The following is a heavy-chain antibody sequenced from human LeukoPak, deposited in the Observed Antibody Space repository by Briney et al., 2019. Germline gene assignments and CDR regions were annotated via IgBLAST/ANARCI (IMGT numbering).Heavy chain of an antibody. D-gene: IGHD4-23*01. J-gene: IGHJ5*02. CDR1: GGSISSGGYY. CDR3: AREVVTALGGFDL. CDR2: IYHSGST. Sequence: SETLSLTCTVSGGSISSGGYYWSWIRQPPGKGLEWIGYIYHSGSTYYNPSLKSRVTISVDRSKNQFSLKLSSVTAADTAVYYCAREVVTALGGFDLWGQGTLVTVSS. V-gene: IGHV4-30-2*01.